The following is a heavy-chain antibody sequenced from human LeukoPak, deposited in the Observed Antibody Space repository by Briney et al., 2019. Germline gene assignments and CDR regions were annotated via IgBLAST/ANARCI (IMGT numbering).Heavy chain of an antibody. V-gene: IGHV4-38-2*02. Sequence: SETLSLTCTVSGYSISSGYYWGWIRQPPGKGLEWIGSIYHSGSTYYNPSLKSRVTISVDTSKNQFSLKLSSVTAADTAVYHCARDRCGGDCYQNWFDPWGQGTLVTVSS. CDR2: IYHSGST. J-gene: IGHJ5*02. D-gene: IGHD2-21*02. CDR1: GYSISSGYY. CDR3: ARDRCGGDCYQNWFDP.